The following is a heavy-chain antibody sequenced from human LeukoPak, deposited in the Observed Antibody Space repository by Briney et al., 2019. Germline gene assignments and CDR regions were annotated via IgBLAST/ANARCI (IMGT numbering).Heavy chain of an antibody. V-gene: IGHV1-3*01. Sequence: ASVKVSCKASGYTFTSYAMHWVRQAPGQSLEWMGWINAGNGNTKYSQKFQGRVTITRDTSASTAYMELSSLRSEDTAVYYCASMGHSGRWFDLWGRGTLVTVSS. D-gene: IGHD1-26*01. J-gene: IGHJ2*01. CDR1: GYTFTSYA. CDR3: ASMGHSGRWFDL. CDR2: INAGNGNT.